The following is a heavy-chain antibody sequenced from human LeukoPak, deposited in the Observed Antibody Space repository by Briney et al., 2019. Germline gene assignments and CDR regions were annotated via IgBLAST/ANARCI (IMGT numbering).Heavy chain of an antibody. J-gene: IGHJ6*02. Sequence: GGSLRLSCAASGFTFSSYAMHWVRQAPGKGLEWVAGISYDGSNKYYADSVKGRFTISRDNSKNTLYLQMNSLRAEDTAVYYCANGMEEMATIPTGYYGMDVWGQGTTVTVSS. CDR1: GFTFSSYA. CDR3: ANGMEEMATIPTGYYGMDV. CDR2: ISYDGSNK. V-gene: IGHV3-30-3*01. D-gene: IGHD5-24*01.